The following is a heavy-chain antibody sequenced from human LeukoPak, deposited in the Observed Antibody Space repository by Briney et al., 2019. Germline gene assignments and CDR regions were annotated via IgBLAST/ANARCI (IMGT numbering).Heavy chain of an antibody. CDR3: ARGGLYGAQAFDI. J-gene: IGHJ3*02. Sequence: GGSLRLSCAASGFTFSSYGMSWVRQAPGKGLEWVSAISGSGGSTYYADSVKGRFTISRDNSKNTLYLQMNSLRAEDTAVYYCARGGLYGAQAFDIWGQGTMVTVSS. V-gene: IGHV3-23*01. CDR1: GFTFSSYG. D-gene: IGHD4-17*01. CDR2: ISGSGGST.